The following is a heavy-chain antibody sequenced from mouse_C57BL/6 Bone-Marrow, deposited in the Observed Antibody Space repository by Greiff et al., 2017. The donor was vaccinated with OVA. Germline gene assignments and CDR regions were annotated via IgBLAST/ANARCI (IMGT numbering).Heavy chain of an antibody. Sequence: EVQLQESGPGLVKPSQSLSLTCSVTGYSITSGYYWNWIRQFPGNKLEWMGYISYDGSNNYNPSLKNRIFITRDTSKNQLFLKLNSVTTEDTATYYCARNFYAMDYWGQGTSVTVSS. CDR3: ARNFYAMDY. CDR2: ISYDGSN. J-gene: IGHJ4*01. V-gene: IGHV3-6*01. CDR1: GYSITSGYY.